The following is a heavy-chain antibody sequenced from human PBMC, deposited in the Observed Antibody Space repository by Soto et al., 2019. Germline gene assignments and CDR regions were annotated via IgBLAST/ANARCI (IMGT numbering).Heavy chain of an antibody. CDR2: ISAYNGNT. J-gene: IGHJ5*02. V-gene: IGHV1-18*01. D-gene: IGHD6-6*01. CDR1: GYTFTSYG. CDR3: AREWLKYSSSSVIGWFDP. Sequence: GASVKVSCKASGYTFTSYGISWVRQAPGQGLEWMGWISAYNGNTNYAQKLQGRVTMTTDTSTSTAYMELRSLRSDDTAVYYCAREWLKYSSSSVIGWFDPWGQGTLVTVSS.